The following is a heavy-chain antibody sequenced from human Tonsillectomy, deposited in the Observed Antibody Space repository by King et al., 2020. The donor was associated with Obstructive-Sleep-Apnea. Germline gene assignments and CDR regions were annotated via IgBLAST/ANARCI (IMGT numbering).Heavy chain of an antibody. J-gene: IGHJ3*02. D-gene: IGHD3-10*01. V-gene: IGHV1-69*10. CDR1: GGTFSSYA. CDR3: AREPMVRGTHAFDI. Sequence: QLVQSGAEVKKPGSSVKVSCKASGGTFSSYAISWVRQAPGQGLEWMGGIIPILGIANYAQKFQGRVTLTADKVTSTAYRVLSSLRSEDTAVYYCAREPMVRGTHAFDIWGQGTMVTVSS. CDR2: IIPILGIA.